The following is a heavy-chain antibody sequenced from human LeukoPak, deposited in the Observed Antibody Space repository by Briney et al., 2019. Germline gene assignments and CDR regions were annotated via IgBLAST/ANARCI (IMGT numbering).Heavy chain of an antibody. CDR1: GFTFSSYT. D-gene: IGHD2-15*01. V-gene: IGHV3-21*01. CDR2: ISSSNSYI. J-gene: IGHJ4*02. Sequence: PGGSLRLSCAASGFTFSSYTMNWVRQAPGTGLEWVSSISSSNSYIYYADSVKGRFTVSRDNAKNSLYLQMNSLRAEDTAVYYCARDGLSGDRPARRADYWGQGTLVTVSS. CDR3: ARDGLSGDRPARRADY.